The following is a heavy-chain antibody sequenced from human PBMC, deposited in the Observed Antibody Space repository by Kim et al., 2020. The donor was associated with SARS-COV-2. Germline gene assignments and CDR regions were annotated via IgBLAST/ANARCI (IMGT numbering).Heavy chain of an antibody. Sequence: AESVKGRFTISRDNSKNTLYLQMNSLRAEDTAVYYCARDHSGSYYGAFDYWGQGTLVTVSS. V-gene: IGHV3-30*01. CDR3: ARDHSGSYYGAFDY. D-gene: IGHD1-26*01. J-gene: IGHJ4*02.